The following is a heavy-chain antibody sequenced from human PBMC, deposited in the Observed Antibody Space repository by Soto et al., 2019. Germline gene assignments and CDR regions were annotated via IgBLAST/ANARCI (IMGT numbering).Heavy chain of an antibody. CDR2: IIPSPART. Sequence: QVQLVQSGAELRKPGSAVKLSCKASGGTFSNSPISWFRQIPGQGPEWMGRIIPSPARTIYSRKFRGRVTLTADKSTQTVYMTLSCLTTEDSGVYYCARDQVGASSFDYWGQGTRVTVSS. CDR1: GGTFSNSP. J-gene: IGHJ4*02. CDR3: ARDQVGASSFDY. V-gene: IGHV1-69*08. D-gene: IGHD1-26*01.